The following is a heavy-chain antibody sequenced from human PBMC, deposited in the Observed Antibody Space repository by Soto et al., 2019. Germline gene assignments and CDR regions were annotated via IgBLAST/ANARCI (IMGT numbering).Heavy chain of an antibody. CDR2: ISYDGRDE. V-gene: IGHV3-30*18. D-gene: IGHD2-15*01. CDR3: AKDLLVLKVYGRGGSLHC. CDR1: GFTFSSYA. J-gene: IGHJ4*02. Sequence: GGSLRLSCAASGFTFSSYAMHWVRQAPGKGLEWVAIISYDGRDEYYADSVKGRFTISRDNSKNTLYLQMNSLRAEDTAVYYCAKDLLVLKVYGRGGSLHCWGQGALVTVSS.